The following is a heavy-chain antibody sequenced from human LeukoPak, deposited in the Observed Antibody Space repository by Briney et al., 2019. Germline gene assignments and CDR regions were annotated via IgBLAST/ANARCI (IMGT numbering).Heavy chain of an antibody. V-gene: IGHV1-18*01. J-gene: IGHJ4*02. CDR3: ARDGRDIVVVPAARDY. D-gene: IGHD2-2*01. CDR1: GYTFTSYG. Sequence: ASVKVSCKASGYTFTSYGISWVRQAPGQGLEWMGWISAYNGNTNYAQKLQGRVTMTTDTSTSTAYMELRSLRSDDTAVYYCARDGRDIVVVPAARDYWGQGTLVTVSS. CDR2: ISAYNGNT.